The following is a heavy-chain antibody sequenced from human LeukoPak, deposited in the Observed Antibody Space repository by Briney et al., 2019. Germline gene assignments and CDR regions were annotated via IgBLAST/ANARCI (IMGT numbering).Heavy chain of an antibody. CDR2: IIPIFGTA. CDR1: GYTFTDHY. V-gene: IGHV1-69*13. CDR3: ARRKTSCYFDY. D-gene: IGHD2-2*01. Sequence: SVKVSCKASGYTFTDHYMHWVRQAPGQGLEWMGGIIPIFGTANYAQKFQGRVTITADESTSTAYMELSSLRSEDTAVYYCARRKTSCYFDYWGQGTLVTVSS. J-gene: IGHJ4*02.